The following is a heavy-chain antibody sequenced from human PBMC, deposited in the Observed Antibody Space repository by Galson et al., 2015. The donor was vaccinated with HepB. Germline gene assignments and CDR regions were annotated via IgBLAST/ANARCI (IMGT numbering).Heavy chain of an antibody. J-gene: IGHJ6*02. V-gene: IGHV1-69*06. CDR3: ASTSSSSWYDYGMDV. D-gene: IGHD6-13*01. Sequence: SVKVSCKASGGTFSSYAISWVRQAPGQGLEWMGGIIPIFGTANYAQKFQGRVTITADKSTSTAYMELSSLRSEDTAVYYCASTSSSSWYDYGMDVWGQGTTVTVSS. CDR2: IIPIFGTA. CDR1: GGTFSSYA.